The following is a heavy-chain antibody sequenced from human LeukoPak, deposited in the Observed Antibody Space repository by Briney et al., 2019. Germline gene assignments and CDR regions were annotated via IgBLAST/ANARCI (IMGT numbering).Heavy chain of an antibody. J-gene: IGHJ4*02. V-gene: IGHV3-30-3*01. CDR3: ARVGYYASGPFSYFDY. D-gene: IGHD3-10*01. CDR1: GFTFSGYA. Sequence: GGSLRLSCAASGFTFSGYAIHWVRQAPGKGLEWVTVISYDGSNDYYADSVKGRFTISRDNSKNTMYLQMNSLSVEDTAVYYCARVGYYASGPFSYFDYWGQGTLVTVSS. CDR2: ISYDGSND.